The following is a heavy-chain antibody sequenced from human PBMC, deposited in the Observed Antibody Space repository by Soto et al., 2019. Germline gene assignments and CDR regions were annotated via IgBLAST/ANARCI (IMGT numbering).Heavy chain of an antibody. CDR2: ISGSGVST. V-gene: IGHV3-23*01. J-gene: IGHJ5*02. D-gene: IGHD3-3*01. CDR1: GFTFSSYA. Sequence: GGSLRLSCAASGFTFSSYAMSWVRQTPGKGLEWVSAISGSGVSTYYADSVKGRFTISRDNSKNTLYLQMNSLRAEDTAVYYCAKDGFLEWLSWFDPWGQGTLVTVSS. CDR3: AKDGFLEWLSWFDP.